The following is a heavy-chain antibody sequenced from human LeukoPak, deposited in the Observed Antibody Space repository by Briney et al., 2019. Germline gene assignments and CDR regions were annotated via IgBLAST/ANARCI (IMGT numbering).Heavy chain of an antibody. V-gene: IGHV3-23*01. CDR3: AKGGRDIVVVPAAMARYYYYYMDV. CDR2: VSGSGSST. D-gene: IGHD2-2*01. Sequence: GGSLRLSCAASGFTFNIYAMSWVRQAPGKGLEWVSSVSGSGSSTYYADSVKGRFTISRDNSKNTLYLQMNSLRAEDTAVYYCAKGGRDIVVVPAAMARYYYYYMDVWGKGTTVTVSS. J-gene: IGHJ6*03. CDR1: GFTFNIYA.